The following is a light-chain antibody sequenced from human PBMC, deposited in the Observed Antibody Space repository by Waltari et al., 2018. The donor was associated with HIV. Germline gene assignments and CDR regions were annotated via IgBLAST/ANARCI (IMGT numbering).Light chain of an antibody. CDR2: TAS. Sequence: DIQMTQSPSSLSASVGDRVTITCRASLGISNYLAWYQQKPGKVPKLLISTASTLQSGVPSRFSGSGSGTDFTLTISSLQPEDASTYYCQQYKSVPLTFGGGTKVEI. CDR3: QQYKSVPLT. CDR1: LGISNY. J-gene: IGKJ4*01. V-gene: IGKV1-27*01.